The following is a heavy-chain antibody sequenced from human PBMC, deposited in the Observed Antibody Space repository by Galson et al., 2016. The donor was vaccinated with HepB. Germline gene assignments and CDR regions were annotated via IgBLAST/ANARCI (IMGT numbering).Heavy chain of an antibody. J-gene: IGHJ4*02. V-gene: IGHV1-2*06. D-gene: IGHD2-21*01. CDR2: VKPYSGAT. CDR3: ARDCGFGGGLDY. CDR1: GGTLINYG. Sequence: SVKVSCKASGGTLINYGINWVRQAPGQGLEWMGRVKPYSGATALAQKFRGRVTVTTDTSISTAYMELSSLTSDDTAVYYCARDCGFGGGLDYWGQGTLVTVSS.